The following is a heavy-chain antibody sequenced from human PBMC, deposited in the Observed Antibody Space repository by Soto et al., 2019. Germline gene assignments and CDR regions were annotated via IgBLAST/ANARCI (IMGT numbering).Heavy chain of an antibody. D-gene: IGHD1-26*01. J-gene: IGHJ4*02. CDR3: ARLGIGWEFPFDY. CDR1: GGSVSNDAYY. Sequence: QVQLQESGPGLVKPSETLSLTCIVSGGSVSNDAYYWSWIRQHPGKGLEWIGYIYHSGSTYYNPSLNSRVTISADTSANQFSLKVSSVTAADTAVYYCARLGIGWEFPFDYWGQGTLVNVSS. CDR2: IYHSGST. V-gene: IGHV4-61*08.